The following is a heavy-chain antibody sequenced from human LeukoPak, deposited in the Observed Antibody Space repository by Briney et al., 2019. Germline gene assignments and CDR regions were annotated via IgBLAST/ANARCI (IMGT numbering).Heavy chain of an antibody. J-gene: IGHJ4*02. CDR2: IYHSGSA. D-gene: IGHD5-12*01. CDR1: GGSSSTYY. Sequence: SETLSLTCTVSGGSSSTYYWSWIRQPPGKGLEWIGYIYHSGSANYNPSLKSRVTISVDTSQNQFYLKLSSVTAADTAVYYCARDGYSGSDALWGQGTLVTVSS. CDR3: ARDGYSGSDAL. V-gene: IGHV4-59*01.